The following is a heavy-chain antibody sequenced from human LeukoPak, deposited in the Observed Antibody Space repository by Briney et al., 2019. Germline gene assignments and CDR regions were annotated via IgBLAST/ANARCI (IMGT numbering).Heavy chain of an antibody. D-gene: IGHD5-18*01. Sequence: AGGSLRLSCAASRFTFSSYSMNWVRQAPGKGLEWVSSISSSSSYIYYADPVKGRFTISRDNAKNSLNLQMNSLRAEDTAVYYCARDRREIKLWPREYYYYYMDVWGKGTTVTISS. J-gene: IGHJ6*03. CDR3: ARDRREIKLWPREYYYYYMDV. CDR2: ISSSSSYI. V-gene: IGHV3-21*06. CDR1: RFTFSSYS.